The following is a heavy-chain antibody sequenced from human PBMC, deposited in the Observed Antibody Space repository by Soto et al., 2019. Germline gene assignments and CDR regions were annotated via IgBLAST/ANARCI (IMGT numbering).Heavy chain of an antibody. CDR1: GFTFSSYA. CDR2: ISYDGSNK. V-gene: IGHV3-30*01. D-gene: IGHD5-18*01. CDR3: ARAAGYGYPPFY. J-gene: IGHJ4*02. Sequence: GGSLRLSCAASGFTFSSYAMHWVRQAPGKGLEWVAVISYDGSNKYYADSVEGRFTISRDNSMNTLYLQMNNLRGEDTAVYYCARAAGYGYPPFYWGQGTLVTVSS.